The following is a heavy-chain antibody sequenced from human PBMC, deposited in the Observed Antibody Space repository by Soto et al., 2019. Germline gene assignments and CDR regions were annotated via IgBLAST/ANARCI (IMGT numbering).Heavy chain of an antibody. D-gene: IGHD6-6*01. J-gene: IGHJ4*02. CDR1: GGSISSSNW. Sequence: SETLSLTCAVSGGSISSSNWWSWVRQPPGKGLEWLGEIYHSGSTNYNPSLKSRVTISVDKSKNQFSLKLSSVTAADTAVYYCARAYSGSPVSSEYYFDYWGQGTLVTVSS. V-gene: IGHV4-4*02. CDR2: IYHSGST. CDR3: ARAYSGSPVSSEYYFDY.